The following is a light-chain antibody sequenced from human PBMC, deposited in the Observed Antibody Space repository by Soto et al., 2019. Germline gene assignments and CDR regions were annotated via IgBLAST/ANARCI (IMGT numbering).Light chain of an antibody. CDR3: SSLSSTSTPMV. CDR2: EVN. J-gene: IGLJ1*01. CDR1: SSDIGLYNY. Sequence: QSALCQPASMSGSPGQSITIPCTVASSDIGLYNYVSWYQHHPGKAPKLLISEVNVRPSGLSDRFSASKAGNTASLTTSGLQPEDEAYYYCSSLSSTSTPMVFGSGTKVTVL. V-gene: IGLV2-14*01.